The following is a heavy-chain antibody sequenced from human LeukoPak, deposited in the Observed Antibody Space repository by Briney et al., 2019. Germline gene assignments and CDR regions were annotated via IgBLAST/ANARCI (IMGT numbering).Heavy chain of an antibody. Sequence: IXXVRQAPGQXXXWRXXIIPILGIANYAQKFQGRVTITADKSTSTAYMELSSLRSEDTAVYYCARAGPTAVAGTEFFDYWGQGTLVTVSS. D-gene: IGHD6-19*01. CDR2: IIPILGIA. CDR3: ARAGPTAVAGTEFFDY. V-gene: IGHV1-69*04. J-gene: IGHJ4*02.